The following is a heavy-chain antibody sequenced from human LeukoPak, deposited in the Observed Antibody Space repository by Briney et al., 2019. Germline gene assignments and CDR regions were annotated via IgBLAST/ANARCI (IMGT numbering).Heavy chain of an antibody. CDR3: ARESSTYYYDSSGYYPDAIDI. J-gene: IGHJ3*02. V-gene: IGHV1-18*01. CDR1: GYSFINYG. CDR2: ISPYNGNT. D-gene: IGHD3-22*01. Sequence: ASVKVSCKAPGYSFINYGINWVRQAPGQGLEWMGWISPYNGNTNYAQNFQGRVIMTTDTSTSTAYMELRSLRSDDTAVYYCARESSTYYYDSSGYYPDAIDIWGQGTMVTVSS.